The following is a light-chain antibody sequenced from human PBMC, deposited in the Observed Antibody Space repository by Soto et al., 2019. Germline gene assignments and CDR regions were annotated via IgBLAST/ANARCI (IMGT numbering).Light chain of an antibody. CDR1: QSVSSTY. CDR2: RAS. V-gene: IGKV3-20*01. J-gene: IGKJ2*01. Sequence: EIVLTQSPGTLSLSPGERATLSCRASQSVSSTYLAWYQQKSGQAPRLLIQRASSRATGIPDRFSGSGSGTDFTLTISRLEPEDFVVYYCQQYGSSPYTFGQGTKLEIK. CDR3: QQYGSSPYT.